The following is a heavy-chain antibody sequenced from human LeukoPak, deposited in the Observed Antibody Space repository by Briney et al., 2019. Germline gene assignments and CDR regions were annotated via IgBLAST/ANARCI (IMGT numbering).Heavy chain of an antibody. CDR1: GFXFSNYA. D-gene: IGHD1-26*01. CDR3: AKGCGSYCYYGMDV. V-gene: IGHV3-23*01. J-gene: IGHJ6*02. CDR2: ISGSGGST. Sequence: GGSLRLSCAASGFXFSNYAITWVRQAPGKGLEWVSAISGSGGSTYYADSVKGRFSISRDNSKNTLYLQMNSLRAEDTAVYYCAKGCGSYCYYGMDVWGLGTTVTVFS.